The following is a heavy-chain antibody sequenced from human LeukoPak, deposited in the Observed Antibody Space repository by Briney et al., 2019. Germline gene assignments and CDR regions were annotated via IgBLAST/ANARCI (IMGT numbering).Heavy chain of an antibody. CDR3: AGDLGSGSYYWFDP. V-gene: IGHV4-34*01. CDR1: GGSFSGHY. D-gene: IGHD3-10*01. Sequence: PSETLSLTCAVYGGSFSGHYWGWIPQPPGKGMEWIGGINNSERTNYNTSLKSRVNISVDTSKIQFSLKLSSVTTADTVVLYCAGDLGSGSYYWFDPWGQGTLVTVSS. J-gene: IGHJ5*02. CDR2: INNSERT.